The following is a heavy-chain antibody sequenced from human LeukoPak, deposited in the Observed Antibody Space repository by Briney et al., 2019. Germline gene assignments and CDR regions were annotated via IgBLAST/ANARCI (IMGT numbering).Heavy chain of an antibody. CDR1: GFTFSSYS. D-gene: IGHD6-13*01. V-gene: IGHV3-30*18. CDR3: AKEHTYSSSWYDYYYGMDV. CDR2: ISYDGSNK. J-gene: IGHJ6*02. Sequence: GRSLRLSCAASGFTFSSYSMHWVRQAPGKGLEWVAVISYDGSNKYYADSVKGRFTISRDNSKNTLYLQMNSLRAEDTAVYYCAKEHTYSSSWYDYYYGMDVWGQGTTVTVSS.